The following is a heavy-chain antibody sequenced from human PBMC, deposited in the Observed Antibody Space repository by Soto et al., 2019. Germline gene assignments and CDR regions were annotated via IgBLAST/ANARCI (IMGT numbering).Heavy chain of an antibody. Sequence: ASVKVSCKPSGYTLNTYYLHWVRQAPGRGLEWMGIIHPSGGGSTYAQKFLGRVTMTRDTSTSTVFMELSSLRSADTAVYYCARGGHIAVVTDSFDYWGQGTLVTVSS. CDR2: IHPSGGGS. CDR1: GYTLNTYY. D-gene: IGHD2-21*02. J-gene: IGHJ4*02. CDR3: ARGGHIAVVTDSFDY. V-gene: IGHV1-46*02.